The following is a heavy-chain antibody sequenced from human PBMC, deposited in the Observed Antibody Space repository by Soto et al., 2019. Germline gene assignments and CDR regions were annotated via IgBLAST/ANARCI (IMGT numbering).Heavy chain of an antibody. Sequence: GGPLRLSCAASGFIFSNYEMSWVRQAPGKGLEWVSYIDHSGTTIYYADSVKGRFTISRDNAKNSLFLQMNSLRAEDTAVYYCARGHIVATILDYWGQGTLVTVSS. D-gene: IGHD5-12*01. V-gene: IGHV3-48*03. CDR1: GFIFSNYE. J-gene: IGHJ4*02. CDR2: IDHSGTTI. CDR3: ARGHIVATILDY.